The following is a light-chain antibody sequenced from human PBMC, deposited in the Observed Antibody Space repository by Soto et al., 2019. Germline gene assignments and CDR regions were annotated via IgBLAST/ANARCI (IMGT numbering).Light chain of an antibody. CDR1: QDISNW. Sequence: DIQMTQSPSSVSASVGDRVTISCRASQDISNWLAWYQQKPGEAPKFLIYAASNLQSGAPSKFSVSGSGTDFTLTISSLQPEDFAVYYCQQARRFPSTFGQGTRLEI. CDR3: QQARRFPST. J-gene: IGKJ5*01. CDR2: AAS. V-gene: IGKV1-12*01.